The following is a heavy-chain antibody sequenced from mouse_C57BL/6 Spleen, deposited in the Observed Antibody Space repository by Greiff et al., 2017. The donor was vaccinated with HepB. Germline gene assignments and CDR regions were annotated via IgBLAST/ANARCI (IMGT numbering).Heavy chain of an antibody. CDR1: GFTFSSYA. CDR3: ARDAFYGSSHIDY. V-gene: IGHV5-4*01. D-gene: IGHD1-1*01. CDR2: ISDGGSYT. Sequence: EVMLVESGGGLVKPGGSLKLSCAASGFTFSSYAMSWVRQTPEKRLEWVATISDGGSYTYYPDNVKGRFTISRDNAKNNLYLQMSHLKSEDTAMYYCARDAFYGSSHIDYWGQGTTLTVSS. J-gene: IGHJ2*01.